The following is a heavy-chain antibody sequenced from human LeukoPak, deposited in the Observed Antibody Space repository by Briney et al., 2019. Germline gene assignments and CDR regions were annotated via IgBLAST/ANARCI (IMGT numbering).Heavy chain of an antibody. D-gene: IGHD1-1*01. CDR2: INPNSGGT. J-gene: IGHJ4*02. V-gene: IGHV1-2*02. Sequence: ASVKVSCKTSGYSFTAFYIHWVRQAPGQGLEWMGWINPNSGGTNYAQKFHGRVTMTRDTSISTGYMELSRLTSDDTAVYYCATANWNAIKPFEYWGQGTLVTVSS. CDR1: GYSFTAFY. CDR3: ATANWNAIKPFEY.